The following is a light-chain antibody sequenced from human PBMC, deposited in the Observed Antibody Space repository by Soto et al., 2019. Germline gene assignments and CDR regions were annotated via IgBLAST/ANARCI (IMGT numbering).Light chain of an antibody. CDR2: GAS. CDR3: QQYNNWPTWT. Sequence: IVMPQSPATLSVSPGERATLSCMASHSVSSNLAWYQQKPGQAPRLLIYGASTRATGIPARFSGSGSGTEFTLTISSLQSEDFAVYYCQQYNNWPTWTFGQGTKVDI. J-gene: IGKJ1*01. V-gene: IGKV3-15*01. CDR1: HSVSSN.